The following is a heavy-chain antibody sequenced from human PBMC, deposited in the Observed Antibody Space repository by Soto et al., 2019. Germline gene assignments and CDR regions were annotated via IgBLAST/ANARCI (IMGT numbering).Heavy chain of an antibody. J-gene: IGHJ4*01. CDR1: GYTFTGYY. CDR3: ARGAVAGIWTFDY. CDR2: INPNSGGT. D-gene: IGHD6-19*01. Sequence: ASVKVSCKASGYTFTGYYTHWVRQAPGQGLEWMGWINPNSGGTNYAQKFQGRVTMTRDTSISTAYMELSRLRSDDTAVYYCARGAVAGIWTFDYWGHGTLVTVSS. V-gene: IGHV1-2*02.